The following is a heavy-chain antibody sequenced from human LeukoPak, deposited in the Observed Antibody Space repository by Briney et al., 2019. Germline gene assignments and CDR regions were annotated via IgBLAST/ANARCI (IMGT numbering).Heavy chain of an antibody. CDR1: GFTFSSYE. CDR3: ASMLSITMVRGVIRARDY. CDR2: ISSSGSTI. J-gene: IGHJ4*02. Sequence: PGGSLRLSCAASGFTFSSYEMNWVRQAPGKGLEWVSYISSSGSTIYYADSVKGRFTISRDNAKNSLYLQVNSLRAEDTAVYYCASMLSITMVRGVIRARDYWGQGTLVTVSS. V-gene: IGHV3-48*03. D-gene: IGHD3-10*01.